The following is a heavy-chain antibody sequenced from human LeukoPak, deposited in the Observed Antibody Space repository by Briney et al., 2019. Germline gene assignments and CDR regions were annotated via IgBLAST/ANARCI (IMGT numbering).Heavy chain of an antibody. CDR3: AKGTSGSYFDY. D-gene: IGHD1-26*01. J-gene: IGHJ4*02. Sequence: SVKVSCKASGGTFSSYPISWVRQAPGQGLEWMGGIIPSFGTANYAQTFQGRVTITADESTSTFYMDLSSLRSEDTAVFYCAKGTSGSYFDYWGQGTLVTVSS. V-gene: IGHV1-69*13. CDR2: IIPSFGTA. CDR1: GGTFSSYP.